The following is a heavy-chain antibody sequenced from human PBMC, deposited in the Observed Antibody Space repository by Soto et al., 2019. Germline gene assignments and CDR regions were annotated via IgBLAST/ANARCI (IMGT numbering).Heavy chain of an antibody. Sequence: QVHLVQSGAEVRKPGASVKVSCKASGYTFSSYAMHWVRQAPGQRLELMGWINAGYGNTKSSQKLQDRVTISRDTSASTAYMELTSLRSENTAVYYCARDTGDGTFDFWGQGTLVTVSS. D-gene: IGHD7-27*01. CDR1: GYTFSSYA. CDR3: ARDTGDGTFDF. J-gene: IGHJ4*02. CDR2: INAGYGNT. V-gene: IGHV1-3*01.